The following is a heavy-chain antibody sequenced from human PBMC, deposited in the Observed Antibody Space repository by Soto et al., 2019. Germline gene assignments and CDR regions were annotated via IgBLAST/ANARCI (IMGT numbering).Heavy chain of an antibody. J-gene: IGHJ4*02. CDR1: GFTFTSSG. CDR2: ISFDGSNK. V-gene: IGHV3-30*18. Sequence: GESLKISCAASGFTFTSSGMHWVRQAPGKGLEWVAVISFDGSNKYYADSVKGRFTISRDNAKNTLYLQMNSLRAEDTAVYYCAKDVLGGPDYYGSGSFDYWGQGTLVTVSS. D-gene: IGHD3-10*01. CDR3: AKDVLGGPDYYGSGSFDY.